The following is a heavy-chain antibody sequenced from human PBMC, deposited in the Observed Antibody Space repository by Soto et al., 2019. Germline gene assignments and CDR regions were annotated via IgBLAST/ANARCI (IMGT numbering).Heavy chain of an antibody. CDR3: ATMTTVTSDY. Sequence: GGSLRLSCAASGFTFSSYSMNWVRQAPGKGLEWVSSISSSSSYIYYADSVKGRFTISRDNAKDSLYLQMNSLRAEDTAVYYCATMTTVTSDYWGQGTLVTVSS. J-gene: IGHJ4*02. CDR1: GFTFSSYS. D-gene: IGHD4-4*01. V-gene: IGHV3-21*01. CDR2: ISSSSSYI.